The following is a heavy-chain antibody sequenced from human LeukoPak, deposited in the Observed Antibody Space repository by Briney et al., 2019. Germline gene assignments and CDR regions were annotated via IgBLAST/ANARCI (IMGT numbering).Heavy chain of an antibody. CDR1: GYTFTSYD. Sequence: AASVKVSCKASGYTFTSYDINWVRQATGQGLEWMGWMNPNSGNTGYAQKFQGRVTMTRNTSISTAYMELSSLRSEDTAVYYCARVLRVGGGDYPYYYYYYMDVWGKGTTVTISS. CDR3: ARVLRVGGGDYPYYYYYYMDV. J-gene: IGHJ6*03. V-gene: IGHV1-8*02. CDR2: MNPNSGNT. D-gene: IGHD4-17*01.